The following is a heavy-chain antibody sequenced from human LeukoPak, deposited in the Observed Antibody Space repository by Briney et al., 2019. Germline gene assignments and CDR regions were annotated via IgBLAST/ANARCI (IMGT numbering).Heavy chain of an antibody. D-gene: IGHD5-18*01. J-gene: IGHJ4*02. CDR2: ISSSSSTI. CDR1: GFTVSSNY. V-gene: IGHV3-48*01. CDR3: ARDGRGYSYGYPLDS. Sequence: PGGSLRLSCAASGFTVSSNYMNWVRQAPGKGLEWVSYISSSSSTIYYADSVKGRFTISRDNAKNSLYLQMNSLRAEDTAVYYCARDGRGYSYGYPLDSWGQGTLVTVSS.